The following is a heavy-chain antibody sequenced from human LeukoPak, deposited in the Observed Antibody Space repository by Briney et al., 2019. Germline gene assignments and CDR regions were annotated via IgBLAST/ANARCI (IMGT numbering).Heavy chain of an antibody. Sequence: PSETLSLTCTVSGGSISSGGYYWSWIRQHPGKGLEWIGYIYYSGSTYYNPSLKSRVTISVDTSKNQFSLKLSSVTAADTAVYYCARAPSPPVAVTGSWFDPWGQGTLVTVSS. D-gene: IGHD4-11*01. CDR3: ARAPSPPVAVTGSWFDP. J-gene: IGHJ5*02. CDR1: GGSISSGGYY. V-gene: IGHV4-31*03. CDR2: IYYSGST.